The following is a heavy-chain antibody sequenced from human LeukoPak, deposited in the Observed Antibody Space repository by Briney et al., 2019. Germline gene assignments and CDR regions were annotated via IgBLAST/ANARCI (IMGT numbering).Heavy chain of an antibody. Sequence: SETLSLTRTVSGGSISIYYWSWIPQPPGKGLERIWHIYNSGSINYKPSLKSRVTISVDTSKKQFSLKLSSVTAADTAVYFCARATQTYSYGSGSYDFDYWGQGTLVTVSS. D-gene: IGHD3-10*01. CDR2: IYNSGSI. CDR1: GGSISIYY. CDR3: ARATQTYSYGSGSYDFDY. J-gene: IGHJ4*02. V-gene: IGHV4-59*01.